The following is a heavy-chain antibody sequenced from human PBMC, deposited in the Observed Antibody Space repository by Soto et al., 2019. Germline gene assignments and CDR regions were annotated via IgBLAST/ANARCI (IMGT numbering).Heavy chain of an antibody. CDR2: INPIFGTA. V-gene: IGHV1-69*01. Sequence: QVQLVQSGAEVKTPGSSVKVSCKASGGTFSSYASSWVRQAPGQGLEWMGGINPIFGTANYAQKFQGRVTITADESTSTAYMELSSLRSEDTAVYYCAREPASGWNFGFDYWGQGTLVTVSS. D-gene: IGHD6-19*01. J-gene: IGHJ4*02. CDR1: GGTFSSYA. CDR3: AREPASGWNFGFDY.